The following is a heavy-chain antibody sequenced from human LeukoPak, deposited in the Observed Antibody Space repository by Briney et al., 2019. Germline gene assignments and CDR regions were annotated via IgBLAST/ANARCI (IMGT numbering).Heavy chain of an antibody. CDR3: ARDLFEN. Sequence: PGGSLRLSCAASGFTFSSNSMKWVRQAPGKGLEWVSYISSSSTTILYADSVKGRFTISGDNAKNSLYLQMNSLRAEDTAVYYCARDLFENWGQGTLVTVSS. CDR2: ISSSSTTI. D-gene: IGHD3-10*02. J-gene: IGHJ4*02. V-gene: IGHV3-48*01. CDR1: GFTFSSNS.